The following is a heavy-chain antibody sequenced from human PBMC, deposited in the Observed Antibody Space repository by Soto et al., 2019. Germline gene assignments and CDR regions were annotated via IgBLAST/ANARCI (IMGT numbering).Heavy chain of an antibody. CDR3: VGSSGWIFVY. V-gene: IGHV3-7*03. D-gene: IGHD6-19*01. CDR2: IKQEGGEK. Sequence: EVLLVESGGGLVQPGGSLRISCAASGFTFNRYWMNWVRQAPGKGLEWVANIKQEGGEKYHVDSVEGRFTIYRDDTKNSVDQQMNNLRAEDTAVYYCVGSSGWIFVYWGQGSLVTVSS. J-gene: IGHJ4*02. CDR1: GFTFNRYW.